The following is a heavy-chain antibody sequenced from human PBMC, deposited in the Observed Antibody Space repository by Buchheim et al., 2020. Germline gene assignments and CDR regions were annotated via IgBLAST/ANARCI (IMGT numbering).Heavy chain of an antibody. J-gene: IGHJ4*02. CDR3: ARDQFGEKIFDY. CDR1: GFTFSSYS. CDR2: ISSSSSYI. Sequence: EVQLVESGGGLVKPGGSLRLSCAASGFTFSSYSTNWVGQAPGKGLEWVSSISSSSSYIYYSDSVKGRFTTSRANAKNSLYLQMNSLRAEDTAVYYCARDQFGEKIFDYWGQGTL. D-gene: IGHD3-10*01. V-gene: IGHV3-21*01.